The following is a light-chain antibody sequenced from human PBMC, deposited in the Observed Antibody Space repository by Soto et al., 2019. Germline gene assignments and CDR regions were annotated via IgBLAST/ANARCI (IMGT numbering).Light chain of an antibody. J-gene: IGKJ1*01. CDR2: GAS. CDR3: QQYYNWRRT. CDR1: QSVSNY. V-gene: IGKV3-15*01. Sequence: EIVMTQSPATLSVSPGERATLSCRASQSVSNYLAWYQQKTGQAPRLLIYGASSRATGIPARFSGSGSGTEFTLTITSLQSEDFAVYYCQQYYNWRRTFGQGTKVDNK.